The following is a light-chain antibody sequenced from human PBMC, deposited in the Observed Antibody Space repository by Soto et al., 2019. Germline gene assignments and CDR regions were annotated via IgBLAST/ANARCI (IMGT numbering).Light chain of an antibody. V-gene: IGKV1-27*01. CDR2: AAS. CDR1: QGIGNF. J-gene: IGKJ4*01. CDR3: QQFNV. Sequence: DIEMTQSPSSLSASLGDTVTITCRASQGIGNFLAWYQQKPGDVPKLLIYAASTVQSGGPSRFSGSGSGTDFTLTISSLQPEDFATYYCQQFNVFGGGTKVDIK.